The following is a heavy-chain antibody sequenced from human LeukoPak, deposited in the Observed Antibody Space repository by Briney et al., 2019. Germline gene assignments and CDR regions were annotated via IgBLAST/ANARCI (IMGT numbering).Heavy chain of an antibody. CDR3: AIRRGYSYGEFDY. V-gene: IGHV3-23*01. D-gene: IGHD5-18*01. CDR2: ISGSGGST. Sequence: GGSLRLSSAASGFTFSSYAMSWVRQAPGKGLEWVSAISGSGGSTYYADSVKGRFTISRDNSKNTLYLQMNSLRAEDTAVYYCAIRRGYSYGEFDYWGQGTLVTVSS. J-gene: IGHJ4*02. CDR1: GFTFSSYA.